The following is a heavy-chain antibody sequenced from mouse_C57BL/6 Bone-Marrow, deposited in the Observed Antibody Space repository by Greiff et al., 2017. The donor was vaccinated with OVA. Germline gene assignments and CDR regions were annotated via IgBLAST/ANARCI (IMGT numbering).Heavy chain of an antibody. J-gene: IGHJ2*01. V-gene: IGHV1-7*01. CDR1: GYTFTSYW. CDR3: ARGRLRPHFDY. Sequence: QVQLQQPGAELVKPGASVKLSCKASGYTFTSYWMHWVKQRPGQGLEWIGYINPSSGYTKYNQKFKDKATLTADKSSSTAYMQLSSLTYEDSAVYYCARGRLRPHFDYWGQGTTLTVSS. CDR2: INPSSGYT. D-gene: IGHD2-4*01.